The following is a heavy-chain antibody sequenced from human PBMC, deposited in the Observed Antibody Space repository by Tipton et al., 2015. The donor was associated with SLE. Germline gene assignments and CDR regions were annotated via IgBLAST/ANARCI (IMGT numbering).Heavy chain of an antibody. J-gene: IGHJ3*02. CDR3: VRNDAFDI. CDR2: IDNSGST. Sequence: GASISSSSYFWGWIRQSPGKGLEWIGSIDNSGSTYYNPSLKSRVTISVDTSKNQFSLKLSSVTAADTAVYYCVRNDAFDIWGQGTMVTVSS. CDR1: GASISSSSYF. V-gene: IGHV4-39*07.